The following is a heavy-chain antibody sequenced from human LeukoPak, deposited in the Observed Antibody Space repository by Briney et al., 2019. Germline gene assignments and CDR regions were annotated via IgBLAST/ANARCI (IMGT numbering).Heavy chain of an antibody. CDR2: INQGGSGK. D-gene: IGHD3-22*01. CDR3: ARDPYDTIGYGAFDF. J-gene: IGHJ3*01. Sequence: GGSLRLSCAASGFKFSNYWMTWVRQAPGKGLEWVANINQGGSGKEYVDSVKGRFTISRDDARNSLSLQMNSLRAEDTAVYYCARDPYDTIGYGAFDFWGQGTVVTVSS. CDR1: GFKFSNYW. V-gene: IGHV3-7*01.